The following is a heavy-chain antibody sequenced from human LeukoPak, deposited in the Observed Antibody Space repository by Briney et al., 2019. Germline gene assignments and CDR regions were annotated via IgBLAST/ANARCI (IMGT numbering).Heavy chain of an antibody. J-gene: IGHJ3*02. CDR2: INHRGST. V-gene: IGHV4-34*01. CDR1: GGSFSDYY. Sequence: SETLSLTCAVYGGSFSDYYWTWIRQPPGKGLEWIGEINHRGSTHYNPSLKSRVAISVDTSKKQFSLKLSSVTAADTAVYYCATYSTGFDIWGQGTVVTVSS. CDR3: ATYSTGFDI. D-gene: IGHD6-19*01.